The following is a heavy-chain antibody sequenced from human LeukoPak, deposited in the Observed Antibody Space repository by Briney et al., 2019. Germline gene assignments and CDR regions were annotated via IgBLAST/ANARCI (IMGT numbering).Heavy chain of an antibody. CDR1: GGSISSGGYY. D-gene: IGHD2-2*01. V-gene: IGHV4-30-2*01. CDR2: IYHSGST. J-gene: IGHJ3*02. Sequence: SENLSLTCTVSGGSISSGGYYWSWIRQPPGKGLEWIGYIYHSGSTYYNPSLKSRVTISVDRSKNQFSLKLSSVTAADTAVYYCARDRGGYCSSTSCHGTAFDIWGQGTMVTVSS. CDR3: ARDRGGYCSSTSCHGTAFDI.